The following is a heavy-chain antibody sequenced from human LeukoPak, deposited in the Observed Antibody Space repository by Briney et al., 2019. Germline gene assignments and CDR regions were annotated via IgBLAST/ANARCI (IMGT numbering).Heavy chain of an antibody. V-gene: IGHV3-30-3*01. D-gene: IGHD3-22*01. CDR2: ISYDGSNK. CDR3: ARGRGYYYDSSGYGTFIDY. Sequence: PGGSLRLSCAASGFTFSSYAMHWVRQAPGKGLEWVAVISYDGSNKYYADSVKGRFTISRDNSKNTLYLQMNSLRAEDTAVYYCARGRGYYYDSSGYGTFIDYWGQGTLVTVSS. CDR1: GFTFSSYA. J-gene: IGHJ4*02.